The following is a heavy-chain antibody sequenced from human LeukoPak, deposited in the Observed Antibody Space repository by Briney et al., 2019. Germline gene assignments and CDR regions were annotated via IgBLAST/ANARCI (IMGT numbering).Heavy chain of an antibody. D-gene: IGHD6-13*01. CDR3: ARVRARGSSWYRGDLNWFDP. Sequence: SETLSLTCTVSGGSLSSSSYYWGWIRQPPGMGLEWIGYIYYSGSTNYNPSLKSRVTISVDTSKNQFSLKLSSVTAADTAVYYCARVRARGSSWYRGDLNWFDPWGQGTLVTVSS. CDR2: IYYSGST. V-gene: IGHV4-61*01. CDR1: GGSLSSSSYY. J-gene: IGHJ5*02.